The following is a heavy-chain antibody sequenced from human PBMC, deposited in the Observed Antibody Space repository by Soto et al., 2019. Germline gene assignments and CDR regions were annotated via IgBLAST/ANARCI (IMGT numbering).Heavy chain of an antibody. CDR1: GFTCSDYY. J-gene: IGHJ4*02. CDR3: ARDTGQQLVQDY. D-gene: IGHD6-13*01. Sequence: SRWSLRLSCAASGFTCSDYYMSWIRQAPGKGLEWVSYISSSGSTIYYADSVKGRFTISRDNAKNSLYLQMNSLRAEDTAVYYCARDTGQQLVQDYWGQGTLVTVSS. V-gene: IGHV3-11*01. CDR2: ISSSGSTI.